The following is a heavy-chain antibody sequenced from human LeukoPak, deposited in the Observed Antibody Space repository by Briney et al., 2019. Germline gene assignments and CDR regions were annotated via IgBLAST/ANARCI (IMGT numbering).Heavy chain of an antibody. J-gene: IGHJ4*02. Sequence: GGSLRLSCAASRFTFSRYGMHWVRQAPGKGLEWVAFIRYDGSNKHYADSVKGRFTISRDNSKNTLYLQMSNLRVEDTAVYFCAKGPRTVRFGDRQKGIFDYWGQGTLVTVSS. CDR2: IRYDGSNK. D-gene: IGHD3-10*01. CDR1: RFTFSRYG. CDR3: AKGPRTVRFGDRQKGIFDY. V-gene: IGHV3-30*02.